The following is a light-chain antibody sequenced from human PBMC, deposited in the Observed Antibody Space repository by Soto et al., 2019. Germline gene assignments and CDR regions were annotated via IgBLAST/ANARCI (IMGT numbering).Light chain of an antibody. CDR1: QGISSY. J-gene: IGKJ5*01. CDR3: QQLNSYPIT. V-gene: IGKV1-9*01. CDR2: AAS. Sequence: DIRLTQPPSFLSASVVARVTITARASQGISSYLAWYQQKPGKAPKLLIYAASTLQSGVPSRFSGSGSGTEFTLTISSLQPEDFATYYCQQLNSYPITFGQGTRLEIK.